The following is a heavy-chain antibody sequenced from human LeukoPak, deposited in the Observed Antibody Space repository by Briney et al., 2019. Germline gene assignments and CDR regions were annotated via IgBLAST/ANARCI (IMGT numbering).Heavy chain of an antibody. CDR1: GSTFSSYS. Sequence: QTGGSLRLSCAASGSTFSSYSVNWVRQAPGKGLEWVSYISSGSSTIYYADSVKGRFTISRDNAKNSLYLQMSSLRDEDTAVYYCARDVGWYHFDYWGQGTLVTVSS. V-gene: IGHV3-48*02. CDR3: ARDVGWYHFDY. J-gene: IGHJ4*02. D-gene: IGHD6-19*01. CDR2: ISSGSSTI.